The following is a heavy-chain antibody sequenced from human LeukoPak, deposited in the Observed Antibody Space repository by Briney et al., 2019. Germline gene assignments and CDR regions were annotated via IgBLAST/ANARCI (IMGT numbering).Heavy chain of an antibody. V-gene: IGHV3-73*01. CDR3: IRGAASGSYYGFDV. J-gene: IGHJ6*02. CDR2: IRSKANNYAT. Sequence: GGSLRLSCAASGFTFSGSTVHWVRQASGKGLEWVGRIRSKANNYATAYATSVKGRFTLSRDDSKNTAYLQMNSLKTEDTAVYYCIRGAASGSYYGFDVWGQGATVTVSS. D-gene: IGHD1-26*01. CDR1: GFTFSGST.